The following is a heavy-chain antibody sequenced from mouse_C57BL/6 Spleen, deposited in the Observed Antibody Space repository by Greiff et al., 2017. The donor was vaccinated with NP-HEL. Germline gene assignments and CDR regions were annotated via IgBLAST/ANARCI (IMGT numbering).Heavy chain of an antibody. CDR3: ARHEEYYDYDGGYFDY. Sequence: QVQLQQSGAELVKPGASVKLSCKASGYTFTEYTIHWVKQRPGQGLEWIGWFYPGSGSIKYNEKFKDKATLTADKSSSTVYMELSRLTSEDSAVYFCARHEEYYDYDGGYFDYWGQGTTLTVSS. V-gene: IGHV1-62-2*01. CDR2: FYPGSGSI. D-gene: IGHD2-4*01. J-gene: IGHJ2*01. CDR1: GYTFTEYT.